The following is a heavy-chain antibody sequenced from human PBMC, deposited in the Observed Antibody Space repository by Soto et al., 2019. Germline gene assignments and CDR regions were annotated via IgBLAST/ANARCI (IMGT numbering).Heavy chain of an antibody. CDR2: IQSSGPT. V-gene: IGHV3-66*01. Sequence: KGLEWVSLIQSSGPTYYADSVKGRFTISRDTSENTLHLQMDSLRAEDTAVYYCVFFFQAEDGIRDVRSVSAFLLNRSSDL. CDR3: VFFFQAEDGIRDVRSVSAFLLNRSSDL. D-gene: IGHD3-10*02. J-gene: IGHJ2*01.